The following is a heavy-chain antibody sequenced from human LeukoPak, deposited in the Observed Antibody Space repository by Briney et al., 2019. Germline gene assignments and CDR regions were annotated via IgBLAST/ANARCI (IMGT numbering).Heavy chain of an antibody. V-gene: IGHV3-30*18. CDR3: AKALGSTCLDY. D-gene: IGHD6-13*01. J-gene: IGHJ4*02. Sequence: GRSLRLSCAASGFTFSRYGIHWVRQAPGKGLEWVAFISYDGSIKYYVDSVKGRFTISRDNSKNTLYLQVNSLRVEDTAFYYCAKALGSTCLDYWGQGTLVTVSS. CDR1: GFTFSRYG. CDR2: ISYDGSIK.